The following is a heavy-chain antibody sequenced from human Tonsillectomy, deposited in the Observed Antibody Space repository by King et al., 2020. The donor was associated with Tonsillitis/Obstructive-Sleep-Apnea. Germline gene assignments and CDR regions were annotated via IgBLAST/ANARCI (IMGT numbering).Heavy chain of an antibody. CDR3: TTSTTYYDFWSGHYYYYGMDV. J-gene: IGHJ6*02. CDR1: GFTFSNAW. CDR2: IKSKTDGGTT. V-gene: IGHV3-15*07. D-gene: IGHD3-3*01. Sequence: VQLVESGGGLVKPGGSLRLSCAASGFTFSNAWMNWVRQAPGKGLESVGHIKSKTDGGTTDYAAPVKGRFTISRDESKNTLCLQMNSLKTEDTAVYYCTTSTTYYDFWSGHYYYYGMDVWGQGTTVTVSS.